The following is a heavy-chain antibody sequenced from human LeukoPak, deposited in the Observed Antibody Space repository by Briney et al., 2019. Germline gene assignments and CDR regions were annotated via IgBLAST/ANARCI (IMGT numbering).Heavy chain of an antibody. J-gene: IGHJ3*02. CDR1: RYIFTNDW. Sequence: GESLKISCKGSRYIFTNDWIGWVRQMPGKGLEWMGIIYPDDSDTRYSPSFQGQVTISADKSITTAYLQWNSLKASDTAIYYCARQVLARDAFDIWGQGTMVTVSS. CDR2: IYPDDSDT. CDR3: ARQVLARDAFDI. V-gene: IGHV5-51*01.